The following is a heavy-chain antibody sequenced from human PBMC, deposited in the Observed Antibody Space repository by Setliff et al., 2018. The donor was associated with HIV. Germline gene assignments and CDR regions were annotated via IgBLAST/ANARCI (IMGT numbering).Heavy chain of an antibody. D-gene: IGHD6-19*01. CDR1: GYSFINHA. Sequence: GASVKVSCKASGYSFINHAMHWVRQAPGQRLEWMGWINVGSGKTQYSQEFQGRVTITRETSATTAYMELSSLTSEDTAVYYCARVPYSSGYWGQGTLVTVSS. V-gene: IGHV1-3*01. J-gene: IGHJ4*02. CDR3: ARVPYSSGY. CDR2: INVGSGKT.